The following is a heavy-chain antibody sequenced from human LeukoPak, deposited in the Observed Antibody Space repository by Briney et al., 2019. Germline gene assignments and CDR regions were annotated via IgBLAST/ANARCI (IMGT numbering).Heavy chain of an antibody. D-gene: IGHD6-19*01. V-gene: IGHV4-34*01. CDR2: INQRRNT. CDR1: GESFSGYS. CDR3: ARHGWHAWYFDL. Sequence: PSETLSLTCVVYGESFSGYSWSWIRQPPGKGLEWIGEINQRRNTNYNPSLKSRVTISIDTSKNQFSLKLSSVTAADTAVYYCARHGWHAWYFDLWGRGTLVAVSS. J-gene: IGHJ2*01.